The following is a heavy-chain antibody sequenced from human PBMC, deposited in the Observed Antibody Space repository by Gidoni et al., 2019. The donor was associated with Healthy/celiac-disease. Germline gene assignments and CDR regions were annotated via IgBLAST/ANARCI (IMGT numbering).Heavy chain of an antibody. J-gene: IGHJ5*02. Sequence: EVELVESGGGLVKPGRSLRLSCTASGFTFGAYAMTWFRQAQGKGLEWVGCIRSKGYGGTTEVAASVKSRFTISRDDPKSIAYLQMNSRKTEDTAVYYCTRDSSGWCDWFDPWGQGTLVTVSS. CDR3: TRDSSGWCDWFDP. CDR2: IRSKGYGGTT. D-gene: IGHD6-19*01. CDR1: GFTFGAYA. V-gene: IGHV3-49*05.